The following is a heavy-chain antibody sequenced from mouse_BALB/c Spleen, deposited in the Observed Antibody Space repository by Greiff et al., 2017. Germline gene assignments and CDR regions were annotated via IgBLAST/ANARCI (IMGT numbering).Heavy chain of an antibody. CDR3: ARQYDFPYYFDY. D-gene: IGHD2-4*01. V-gene: IGHV5-6*01. CDR1: GFTFSSYG. CDR2: ISSGGSYT. J-gene: IGHJ2*01. Sequence: EVKVVESGGDLVKPGGSLKLSCAASGFTFSSYGMSWVRQTPDKRLEWVATISSGGSYTYYPDSVKGRFTISRDNAKNTLYLQMSSLKSEDTAMYYCARQYDFPYYFDYWGQGTTLTVSS.